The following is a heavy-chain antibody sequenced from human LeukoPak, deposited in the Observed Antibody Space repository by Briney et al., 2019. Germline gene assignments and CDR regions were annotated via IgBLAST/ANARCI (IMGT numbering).Heavy chain of an antibody. Sequence: GGSLRLSCVASGFTFSNAWMSWVRQAPGKGLEWVGRIKSRADGGTIDYAAPVKGRFAMTRDDSKNILYLQMNSLRAEDTAVYYCAELGITMIGGVWGKGTTVTISS. J-gene: IGHJ6*04. V-gene: IGHV3-15*01. CDR3: AELGITMIGGV. CDR2: IKSRADGGTI. D-gene: IGHD3-10*02. CDR1: GFTFSNAW.